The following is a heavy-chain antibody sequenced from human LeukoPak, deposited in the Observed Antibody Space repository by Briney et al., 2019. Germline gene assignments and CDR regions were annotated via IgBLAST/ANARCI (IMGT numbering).Heavy chain of an antibody. CDR3: TRGYLEWFYFDY. CDR1: GFTFTTSW. CDR2: IKQDGTER. Sequence: GGSLRLSCAASGFTFTTSWMSWVRQAPGKGPEWVANIKQDGTERYYVGSVKGRFTISRDNAKNSLYLQMISLRAEDTAVYYCTRGYLEWFYFDYWGQGTLVTVSS. V-gene: IGHV3-7*01. J-gene: IGHJ4*02. D-gene: IGHD3-9*01.